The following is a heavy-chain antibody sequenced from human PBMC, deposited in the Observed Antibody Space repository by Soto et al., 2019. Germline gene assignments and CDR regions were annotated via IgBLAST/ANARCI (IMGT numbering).Heavy chain of an antibody. V-gene: IGHV1-3*01. D-gene: IGHD3-10*01. CDR2: INAGNGNT. J-gene: IGHJ4*02. CDR1: GYSFTSYA. Sequence: ASVKGSCKASGYSFTSYAMHWVRQAPGQRLEWMGWINAGNGNTKYSQNFQGRVTITRDTSASTAYMELSSLRSEDTAVYYCARGPGGPDGPGDDCGQATLVIVSS. CDR3: ARGPGGPDGPGDD.